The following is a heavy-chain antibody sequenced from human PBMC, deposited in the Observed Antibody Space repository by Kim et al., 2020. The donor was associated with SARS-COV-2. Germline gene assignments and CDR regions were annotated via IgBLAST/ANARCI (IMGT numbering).Heavy chain of an antibody. D-gene: IGHD2-2*01. J-gene: IGHJ5*02. Sequence: SETLSLTCTVSGDSISSYFWSWIRQTPGKGLEWIGDVYYTGRTNYNPSLKSRVTISVDMSKNEFSLKLTSMTDADTAVYYCARGRRFQPSWFDTWGQGTLVTVSS. V-gene: IGHV4-59*01. CDR2: VYYTGRT. CDR1: GDSISSYF. CDR3: ARGRRFQPSWFDT.